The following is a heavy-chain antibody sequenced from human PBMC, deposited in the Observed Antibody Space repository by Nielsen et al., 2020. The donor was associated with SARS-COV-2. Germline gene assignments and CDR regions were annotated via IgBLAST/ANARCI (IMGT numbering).Heavy chain of an antibody. D-gene: IGHD6-13*01. CDR1: GFLVSTKY. CDR3: TKGAQLGDY. J-gene: IGHJ4*02. CDR2: ISYDGSVQ. V-gene: IGHV3-30*18. Sequence: GESLKISCAASGFLVSTKYMNWVRQAPGKGLEWVTFISYDGSVQYYADSVKGRFTISTDISKNTLYLQMNSLRAEDTAVYYCTKGAQLGDYWGQGTLVTVSS.